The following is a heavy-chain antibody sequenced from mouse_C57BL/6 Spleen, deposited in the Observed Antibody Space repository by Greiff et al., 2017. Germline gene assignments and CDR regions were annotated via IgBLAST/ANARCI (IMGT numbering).Heavy chain of an antibody. Sequence: QVQLQQSGPELVKPGASVKISCKASGYAFSSSWMNWVKQRPGKGLGWIGRIYPGDGDTNYNGKFKGKATLTADKSSSTAYMQLSSLTSEDSAVYFCARRRGATVVATGWYFDVWGTGTTVTVSS. D-gene: IGHD1-1*01. V-gene: IGHV1-82*01. CDR1: GYAFSSSW. CDR3: ARRRGATVVATGWYFDV. CDR2: IYPGDGDT. J-gene: IGHJ1*03.